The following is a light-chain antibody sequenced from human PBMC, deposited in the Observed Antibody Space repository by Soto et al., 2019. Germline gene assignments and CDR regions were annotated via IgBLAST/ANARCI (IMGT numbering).Light chain of an antibody. CDR3: QQYSNWPPYT. V-gene: IGKV3-15*01. CDR1: QSVSSN. Sequence: EIVMTQSPATLSVSPGERATLSCRASQSVSSNLAWYQQKPGQAPRLLIYGASTRATGIPARFSGSGSGTEFPLTISSLQSEDFAVYYCQQYSNWPPYTFVQGTKLEIK. J-gene: IGKJ2*01. CDR2: GAS.